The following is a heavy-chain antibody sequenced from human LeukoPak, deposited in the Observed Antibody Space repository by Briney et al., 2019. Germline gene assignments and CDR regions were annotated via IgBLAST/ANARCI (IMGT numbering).Heavy chain of an antibody. J-gene: IGHJ4*02. CDR2: INPNSGGT. V-gene: IGHV1-2*02. Sequence: ASVKVSCKASGYTFTGYYMHWVRQAPGQGLEWMGWINPNSGGTNYAQKFQGRVTMTRDTSISTAYMELSRLRSDDTAVYYCAREDRIAARLFDYWGQGTLVTVSS. CDR3: AREDRIAARLFDY. CDR1: GYTFTGYY. D-gene: IGHD6-6*01.